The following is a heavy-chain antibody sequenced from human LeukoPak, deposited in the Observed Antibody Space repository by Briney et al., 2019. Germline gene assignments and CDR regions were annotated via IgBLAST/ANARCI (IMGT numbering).Heavy chain of an antibody. D-gene: IGHD3-16*02. Sequence: PGGSLRLSCAASGFTFSSYAMSWVRQAPGKGLEWVSAISGSGGSTYYADSVKGRFTISRDNSKNTLYLQMNSLGAEDTAVYYCAKDLRGVIEVSCWFDPWGQGTLVTVSS. CDR1: GFTFSSYA. J-gene: IGHJ5*02. CDR2: ISGSGGST. V-gene: IGHV3-23*01. CDR3: AKDLRGVIEVSCWFDP.